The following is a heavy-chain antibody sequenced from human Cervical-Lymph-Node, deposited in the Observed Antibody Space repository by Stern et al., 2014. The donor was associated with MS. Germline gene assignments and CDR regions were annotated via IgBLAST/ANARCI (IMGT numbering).Heavy chain of an antibody. CDR3: AKLATYGDRDF. Sequence: QMQLVQSGGEVKKPGASVKVSCKASGYTFTNYGISWVRQAPGQGLEWMGWISTNNGNTNYAQKFQGRVTMTTDTSTNTAYLELGSLRSDDAAVYFCAKLATYGDRDFWGQGTLVCVSS. D-gene: IGHD5-24*01. CDR1: GYTFTNYG. V-gene: IGHV1-18*01. CDR2: ISTNNGNT. J-gene: IGHJ4*02.